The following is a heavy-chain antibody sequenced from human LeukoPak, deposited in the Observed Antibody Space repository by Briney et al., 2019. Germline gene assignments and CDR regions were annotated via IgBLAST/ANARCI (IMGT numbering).Heavy chain of an antibody. CDR2: IWYDGSNK. V-gene: IGHV3-33*01. J-gene: IGHJ4*02. CDR3: ARDGYGDGTFDY. CDR1: GFTFSSYG. D-gene: IGHD4-17*01. Sequence: GRSLRLSCAASGFTFSSYGMHCVRQAPGKGLEWVAVIWYDGSNKYYADSVKGRFTISRDNSKNTLYLQINSLRAEDTAVYYCARDGYGDGTFDYWGQGTLVTVSS.